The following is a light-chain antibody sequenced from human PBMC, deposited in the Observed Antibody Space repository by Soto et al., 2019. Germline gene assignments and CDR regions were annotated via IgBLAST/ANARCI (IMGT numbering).Light chain of an antibody. J-gene: IGKJ1*01. CDR3: QQYYSTPPT. CDR1: QNVLYSSNNRIH. Sequence: DIVMTQSPDSLAVSLGERATINCKSSQNVLYSSNNRIHLAWYQQKPGQPPKLLIYWASTRESGVPDRFSGSGSGTDFTLTISSLQAEDVAVYYCQQYYSTPPTFGQGTKVDIK. CDR2: WAS. V-gene: IGKV4-1*01.